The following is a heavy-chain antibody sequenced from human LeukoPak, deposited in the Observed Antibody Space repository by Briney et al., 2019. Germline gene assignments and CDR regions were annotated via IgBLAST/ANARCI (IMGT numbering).Heavy chain of an antibody. J-gene: IGHJ4*02. Sequence: ASVKVSCKASGGTFSSYTISWVRQAPGQGLEWMGRIIPILGIANYAQKFQGRVTITADKSTSTVYMELSSLRSEDTAVYYCARWGTGTTNDYWGQGTLVTVSS. CDR2: IIPILGIA. V-gene: IGHV1-69*02. CDR1: GGTFSSYT. D-gene: IGHD1-7*01. CDR3: ARWGTGTTNDY.